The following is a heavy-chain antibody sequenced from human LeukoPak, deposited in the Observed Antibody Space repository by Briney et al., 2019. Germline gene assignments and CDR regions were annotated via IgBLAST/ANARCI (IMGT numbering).Heavy chain of an antibody. Sequence: PSETLSLTCTVSGGSISSYYWSWIRQPPRKGLEWIGYISYSGSTNYNPSLKRRVTISVDTSKNQLSLKLSSVTAADTAVYYCARDLWGSLLESWGQGTLVTVSS. V-gene: IGHV4-59*01. D-gene: IGHD3-16*01. CDR2: ISYSGST. CDR1: GGSISSYY. J-gene: IGHJ4*02. CDR3: ARDLWGSLLES.